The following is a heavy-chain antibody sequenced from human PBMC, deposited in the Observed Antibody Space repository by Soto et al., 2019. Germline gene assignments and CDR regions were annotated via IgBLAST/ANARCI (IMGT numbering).Heavy chain of an antibody. Sequence: QVQLVESGGGVVQPGKSLRLSCAGSGFTFSSYGMDWVRQAPGKGLEWVAVISYDGSNKYYADSVKGRFTIYRDTSKNTLYLQMSSLRADDSAVYYCAKDRMGAGVRGYFDYWGQGTLVTVSS. V-gene: IGHV3-30*18. D-gene: IGHD3-10*01. CDR1: GFTFSSYG. CDR3: AKDRMGAGVRGYFDY. CDR2: ISYDGSNK. J-gene: IGHJ4*02.